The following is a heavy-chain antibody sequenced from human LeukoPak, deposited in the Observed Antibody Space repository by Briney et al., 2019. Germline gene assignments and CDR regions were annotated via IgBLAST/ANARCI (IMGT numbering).Heavy chain of an antibody. D-gene: IGHD2-8*01. CDR3: TRSESTDIVLMSPYYHYGMDV. V-gene: IGHV3-49*04. Sequence: GGSLRLSCTASGFTFGDYAMSWVRQAPGKGLEWVGFIRSKAYGGTTEYAASVKGRFTISRDDSKSIAYLQMNSLKTEDTAVYYCTRSESTDIVLMSPYYHYGMDVWGQGTTATVSS. CDR1: GFTFGDYA. CDR2: IRSKAYGGTT. J-gene: IGHJ6*02.